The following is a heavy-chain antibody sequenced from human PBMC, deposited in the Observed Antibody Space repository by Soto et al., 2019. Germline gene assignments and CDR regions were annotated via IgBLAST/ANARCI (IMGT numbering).Heavy chain of an antibody. D-gene: IGHD5-12*01. CDR2: IYYSGST. J-gene: IGHJ4*02. CDR1: GGSISSGGYY. Sequence: SETLSLTCTVSGGSISSGGYYWSWIRQHPGKGLEWIGYIYYSGSTYYNPSLKSRVTISVDTSKNQFSLKLSSVTAADTAVYYCARDLRDSGYDFGFDYWGQGTLVTVS. CDR3: ARDLRDSGYDFGFDY. V-gene: IGHV4-61*08.